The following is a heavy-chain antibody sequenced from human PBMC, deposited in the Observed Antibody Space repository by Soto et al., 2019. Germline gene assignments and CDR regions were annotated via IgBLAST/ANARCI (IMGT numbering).Heavy chain of an antibody. CDR3: AKDGLYDSSGYYYHYGMDV. D-gene: IGHD3-22*01. V-gene: IGHV3-23*01. CDR1: GFTFSSYA. Sequence: GGSLRLSCAASGFTFSSYAMSWVRQAPGKGLEWVSAISGSGGSTYYADSVKGRFTISRDNSKNTLYLQMNSLRAEDTAVYYCAKDGLYDSSGYYYHYGMDVWGQGTTVTVSS. J-gene: IGHJ6*02. CDR2: ISGSGGST.